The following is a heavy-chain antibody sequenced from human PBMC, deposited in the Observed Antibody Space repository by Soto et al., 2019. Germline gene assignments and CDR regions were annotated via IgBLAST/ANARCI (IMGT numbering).Heavy chain of an antibody. Sequence: TGGSLRLSCAASGFIFRDWFMSWIRQAPGKGLEWISYISKDSGRATRYADSVKGRFTISRDNAKNSLFLQMNNLTVEDTAVYYCAKDLGWPRPPSPDYGGKGIRVTVPS. D-gene: IGHD5-12*01. CDR3: AKDLGWPRPPSPDY. CDR2: ISKDSGRAT. V-gene: IGHV3-11*01. J-gene: IGHJ4*02. CDR1: GFIFRDWF.